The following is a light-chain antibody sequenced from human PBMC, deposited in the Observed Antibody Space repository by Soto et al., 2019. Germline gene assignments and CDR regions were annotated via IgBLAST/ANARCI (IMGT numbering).Light chain of an antibody. CDR2: GAS. J-gene: IGKJ1*01. CDR1: QSVSSN. V-gene: IGKV3-15*01. CDR3: QQYNNWPPSWT. Sequence: EIVMTQSPATLSVSPGARATLSCRASQSVSSNLDWYQQKPGQALRLLIYGASTRATDIPARFSGSGSGTDVTLTISSLQSEDFGVYYCQQYNNWPPSWTFGQGTKVEIK.